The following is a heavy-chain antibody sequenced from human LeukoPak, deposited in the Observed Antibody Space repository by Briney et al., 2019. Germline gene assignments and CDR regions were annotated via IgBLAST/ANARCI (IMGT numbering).Heavy chain of an antibody. Sequence: SETLSLTCAVSGYSISSGYYWGWIRQPPGKGLEWIGGIYHSGSTYNNPSLKSQVTISVDTSKNQFSLKLSSVTPAAPPGYSFARLDIVVVPAAIEYWGQGTLVTVSS. J-gene: IGHJ4*02. D-gene: IGHD2-2*02. V-gene: IGHV4-38-2*01. CDR1: GYSISSGYY. CDR2: IYHSGST. CDR3: ARLDIVVVPAAIEY.